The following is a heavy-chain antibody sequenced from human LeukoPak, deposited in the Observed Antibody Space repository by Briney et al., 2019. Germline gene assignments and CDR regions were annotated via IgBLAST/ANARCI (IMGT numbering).Heavy chain of an antibody. CDR3: ARDPVHGSNVYIWFDP. D-gene: IGHD1-26*01. V-gene: IGHV1-18*01. Sequence: ASVKVSCKASGYTFTNYGISWVRQAPGQGLEWMGSISAYNGNTNYAQKLQGRVTMTTDTSTSTAYMELRSLGSDDTAVYYCARDPVHGSNVYIWFDPWGQGTLVTVSS. CDR1: GYTFTNYG. J-gene: IGHJ5*02. CDR2: ISAYNGNT.